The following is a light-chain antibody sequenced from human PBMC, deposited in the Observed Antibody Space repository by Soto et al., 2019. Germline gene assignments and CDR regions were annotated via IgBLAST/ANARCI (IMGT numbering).Light chain of an antibody. J-gene: IGKJ5*01. CDR2: DAY. V-gene: IGKV3-11*01. CDR1: QSFRGL. CDR3: QQRHMWPIT. Sequence: EVVFTQSPVTLSLSPCERATLSCRASQSFRGLLAWYQQKPGQAPRLLIYDAYNRATGIPPRFSGSGSGTDFTLTISSLEPEDSAVYYCQQRHMWPITFGQGTRLEI.